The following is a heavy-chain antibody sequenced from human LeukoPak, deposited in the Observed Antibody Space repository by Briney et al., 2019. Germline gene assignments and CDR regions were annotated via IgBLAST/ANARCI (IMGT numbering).Heavy chain of an antibody. D-gene: IGHD3-16*02. CDR3: AKTFYDYVWGSYPH. Sequence: GGSLRLSCAASELTFSSFAMSWVRQAPGKGLEWVSAISGSGAGTYYADSVKGRFTISRDNSKNTLYLQMNSLRAEDTAVYYCAKTFYDYVWGSYPHWGQGTLATVSS. J-gene: IGHJ4*02. V-gene: IGHV3-23*01. CDR1: ELTFSSFA. CDR2: ISGSGAGT.